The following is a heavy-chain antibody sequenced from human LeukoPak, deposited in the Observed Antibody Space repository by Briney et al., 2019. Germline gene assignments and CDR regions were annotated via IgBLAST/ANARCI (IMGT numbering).Heavy chain of an antibody. V-gene: IGHV1-69*05. D-gene: IGHD3-9*01. J-gene: IGHJ6*03. CDR2: IIPIFGTA. Sequence: WASVKVSCKASGGTFSSYAISWVRQAPGQGLEWMGGIIPIFGTANYAQKFQGRVTITTDESTSTAYMELSSLRSEDTAVYYCARGTGAHYDILTGPPRGKNYYYYMDVWDKGTTVTVSS. CDR3: ARGTGAHYDILTGPPRGKNYYYYMDV. CDR1: GGTFSSYA.